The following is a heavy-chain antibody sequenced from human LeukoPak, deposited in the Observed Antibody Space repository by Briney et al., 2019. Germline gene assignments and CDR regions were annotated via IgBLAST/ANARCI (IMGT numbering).Heavy chain of an antibody. CDR2: MSSGSTYI. V-gene: IGHV3-21*04. J-gene: IGHJ4*02. Sequence: GGSLRLSCAGSGFTFGSYSMTWVRQAPGKGLEWVSSMSSGSTYIYYADAVRGRFTISRDNSKNTLFLQMNSLRAEDTAVYYCAKARGYSDYTGYRTFDYWGQGALVTVSS. D-gene: IGHD3-3*01. CDR3: AKARGYSDYTGYRTFDY. CDR1: GFTFGSYS.